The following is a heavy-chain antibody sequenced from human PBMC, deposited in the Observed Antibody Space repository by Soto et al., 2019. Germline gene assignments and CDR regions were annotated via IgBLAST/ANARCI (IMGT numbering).Heavy chain of an antibody. D-gene: IGHD3-10*01. CDR2: IYYSGST. CDR1: GGSISSSSYY. V-gene: IGHV4-39*01. Sequence: SETLSLTCTVSGGSISSSSYYWGWIRQPPGKGLEWIGSIYYSGSTYYNPSLKSRVTISVDTSKNQFSLKLSSVTAADTAVYYCARSARLLWFGDRYYYGMDVWGQGTTVTVSS. CDR3: ARSARLLWFGDRYYYGMDV. J-gene: IGHJ6*02.